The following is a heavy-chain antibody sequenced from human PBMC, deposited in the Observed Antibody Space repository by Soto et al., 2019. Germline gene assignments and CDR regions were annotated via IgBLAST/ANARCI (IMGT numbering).Heavy chain of an antibody. CDR2: IYHSGSA. Sequence: QVELQESGPGLVKPSGTLSLTCAVSGGSISSSYWWSWVRQPPGNGLEWIGEIYHSGSANYNPSLTSRVTISVDNSKNQFSLKLSSVTAADTAVYYCARYIAASGTYYFDYWGQGTLVTVSS. V-gene: IGHV4-4*02. D-gene: IGHD6-13*01. J-gene: IGHJ4*02. CDR1: GGSISSSYW. CDR3: ARYIAASGTYYFDY.